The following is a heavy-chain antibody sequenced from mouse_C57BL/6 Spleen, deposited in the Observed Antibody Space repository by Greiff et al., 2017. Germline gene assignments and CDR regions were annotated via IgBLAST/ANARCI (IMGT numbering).Heavy chain of an antibody. V-gene: IGHV1-69*01. CDR1: GYTFTSYW. Sequence: QVQLQQPGAELVMPGASVKLSCKASGYTFTSYWMHWVKQRPGQGLVWIGEIDPSDSYTNYNQKFKGKSTLTVDKSSSTAYMQLSSLTSEDSAVYYCARRGGYDGGGYYFDYWGQGTTLTVSS. CDR3: ARRGGYDGGGYYFDY. CDR2: IDPSDSYT. J-gene: IGHJ2*01. D-gene: IGHD2-2*01.